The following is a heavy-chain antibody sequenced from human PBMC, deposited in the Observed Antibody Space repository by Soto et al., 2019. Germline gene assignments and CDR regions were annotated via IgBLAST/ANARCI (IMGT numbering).Heavy chain of an antibody. CDR1: GGTFSSYA. J-gene: IGHJ6*02. D-gene: IGHD6-13*01. V-gene: IGHV1-69*01. CDR2: IIPIFGTA. CDR3: ASASVHSSCWQPTDYYCYGMDV. Sequence: QVQLVQSGAEVKKPGSSVKVSCKASGGTFSSYAISWVRQAPGQGLEWMGGIIPIFGTANYAQKFQGRVTITADDSTSTAYMELSSLRSEDTAVYYCASASVHSSCWQPTDYYCYGMDVWGQGTTVTVSS.